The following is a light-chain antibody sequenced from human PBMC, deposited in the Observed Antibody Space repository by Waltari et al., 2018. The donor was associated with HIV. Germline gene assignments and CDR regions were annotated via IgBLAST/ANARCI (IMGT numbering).Light chain of an antibody. CDR1: SSNIGTHHA. Sequence: QSVLTQPPSVSGAPGQNVTVSCTGSSSNIGTHHAVHWYQFLPGEVPKLLIYGNTIRPAGVPGRFSGSSSGTSASLAITGLQPADEADYYCQSYDNTVNGWVFGGGTRVTV. V-gene: IGLV1-40*01. CDR2: GNT. J-gene: IGLJ3*02. CDR3: QSYDNTVNGWV.